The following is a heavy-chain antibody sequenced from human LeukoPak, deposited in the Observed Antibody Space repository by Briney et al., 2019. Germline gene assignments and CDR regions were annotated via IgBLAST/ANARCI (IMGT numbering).Heavy chain of an antibody. J-gene: IGHJ6*02. CDR3: ARVYDSSGYYWDYYYYGMDV. CDR1: GFTFSSYS. D-gene: IGHD3-22*01. Sequence: GGSLRLSCAASGFTFSSYSMNWVRQAPGKGLEWVSSISSSSSYIYYADSVKGRFTISRDNAKNSLYLQMNSRRAEDTTLYYCARVYDSSGYYWDYYYYGMDVWGQGTTVTVSS. CDR2: ISSSSSYI. V-gene: IGHV3-21*01.